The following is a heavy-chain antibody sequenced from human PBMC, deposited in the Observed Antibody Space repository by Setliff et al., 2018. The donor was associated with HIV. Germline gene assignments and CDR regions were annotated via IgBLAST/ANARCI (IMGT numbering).Heavy chain of an antibody. CDR1: GASISTGKL. J-gene: IGHJ4*02. V-gene: IGHV4-4*02. Sequence: SETLSLTCVVSGASISTGKLWTWVRQAPGKRPQWIGEISESGSTNYNPSLKSRVTISVDTSRNQFSLRVKSVTAADTAVYYCVIRRNFDWLSQSGPFDEWGQGTLVTVSS. D-gene: IGHD3-9*01. CDR2: ISESGST. CDR3: VIRRNFDWLSQSGPFDE.